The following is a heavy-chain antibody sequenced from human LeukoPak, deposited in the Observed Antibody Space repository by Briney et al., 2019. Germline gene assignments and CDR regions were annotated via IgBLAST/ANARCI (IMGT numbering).Heavy chain of an antibody. D-gene: IGHD5-12*01. CDR3: ARGVATNGNFDY. J-gene: IGHJ4*02. V-gene: IGHV4-31*03. Sequence: NPSETLSLTCTVSGDSISSGGYYCSWIRQHPWKGLEWIGYIYNSASTYYNPSLRSRVSISIDTSKNQFSLRLSSVNVADTAVYYCARGVATNGNFDYWGQGSLVTVSS. CDR2: IYNSAST. CDR1: GDSISSGGYY.